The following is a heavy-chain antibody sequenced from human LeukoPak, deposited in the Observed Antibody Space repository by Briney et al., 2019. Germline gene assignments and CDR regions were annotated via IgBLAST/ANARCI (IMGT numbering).Heavy chain of an antibody. J-gene: IGHJ4*02. CDR2: VNHSGST. V-gene: IGHV4-34*01. CDR3: ARVPTYYYDSSGHHGPIDF. D-gene: IGHD3-22*01. Sequence: SETLSLTCAVYGGSFSGYYWRWVRQPPGKGLEGIGDVNHSGSTNYNPSLTSRVTISVDASKHQFFLKLSSVTAADTAVYYCARVPTYYYDSSGHHGPIDFWGQGTLVTVSS. CDR1: GGSFSGYY.